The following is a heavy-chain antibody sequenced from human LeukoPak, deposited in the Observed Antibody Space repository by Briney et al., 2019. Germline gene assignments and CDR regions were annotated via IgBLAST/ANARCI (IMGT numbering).Heavy chain of an antibody. V-gene: IGHV4-59*01. CDR1: GASISNYY. D-gene: IGHD5-24*01. Sequence: SETLSLTCTVSGASISNYYWNWIRQPPGKGLEWIGYIYFSGSTNYNPSLKSRVTMSVDTSKKQFSLNMSSVTTADTAVYYCASGDGYNLYWGQGTLVTVSS. CDR3: ASGDGYNLY. J-gene: IGHJ4*02. CDR2: IYFSGST.